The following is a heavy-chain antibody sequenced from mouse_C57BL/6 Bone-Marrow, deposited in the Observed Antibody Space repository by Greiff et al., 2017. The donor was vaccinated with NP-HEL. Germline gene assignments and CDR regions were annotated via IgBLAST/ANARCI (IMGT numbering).Heavy chain of an antibody. CDR2: INPDSSTI. V-gene: IGHV4-1*01. J-gene: IGHJ4*01. Sequence: EVKLLESGGGLVQPGGSLKLSCAASGIDFSRYWMSWVRRAPGKGLEWIGEINPDSSTINYAPSLKDKFIISRDNAKNTLYLQMSKVRSEDTALYYCARPEGPTAQATRAMDYWGQGTSVTVSS. D-gene: IGHD3-2*02. CDR3: ARPEGPTAQATRAMDY. CDR1: GIDFSRYW.